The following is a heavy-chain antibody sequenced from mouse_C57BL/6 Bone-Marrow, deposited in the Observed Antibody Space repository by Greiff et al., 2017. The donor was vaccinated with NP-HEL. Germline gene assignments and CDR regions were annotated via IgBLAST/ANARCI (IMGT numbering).Heavy chain of an antibody. CDR2: INPSNGGT. V-gene: IGHV1-53*01. CDR3: ASFPNWNGPYFDY. J-gene: IGHJ2*01. Sequence: QVQLQQPGTELVKPGASVKLSCKASGYTFTSYWMHWVKQRPGQGLEWIGNINPSNGGTNYNEKFKSKATLTVDKSSSTAYMQLSSLTSKDSSVYYCASFPNWNGPYFDYWGQGTTLTVSS. D-gene: IGHD4-1*01. CDR1: GYTFTSYW.